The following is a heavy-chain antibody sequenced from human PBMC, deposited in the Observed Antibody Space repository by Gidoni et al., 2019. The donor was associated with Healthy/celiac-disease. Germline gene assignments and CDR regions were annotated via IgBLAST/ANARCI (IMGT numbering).Heavy chain of an antibody. J-gene: IGHJ4*02. CDR2: ISGSGGST. V-gene: IGHV3-23*01. CDR3: AKDSGSGSLNFDY. D-gene: IGHD1-26*01. Sequence: EVQLLESGGGLVQPGGSLRLSCAASGFTFSSSAMSWVRQAPGKGLEWVSAISGSGGSTYYADSVKGRFTISRDNSKNTLYLQMNSLRAEDTAVYYCAKDSGSGSLNFDYWGQGTLVTVSS. CDR1: GFTFSSSA.